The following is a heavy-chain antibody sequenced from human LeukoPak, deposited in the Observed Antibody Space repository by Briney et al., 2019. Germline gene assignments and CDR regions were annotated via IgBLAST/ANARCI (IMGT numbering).Heavy chain of an antibody. CDR3: ARQYYYSNGRKYAFYI. CDR2: IDPQSGGT. Sequence: ASVKVSCKASGYSFIDYYLHWVRQAPGQGLEWMGWIDPQSGGTYYAQKFQGRVTMTRDTSTADMELSRLRSDDTAVHYCARQYYYSNGRKYAFYIWGQGTMVTVSP. J-gene: IGHJ3*02. CDR1: GYSFIDYY. D-gene: IGHD3-22*01. V-gene: IGHV1-2*02.